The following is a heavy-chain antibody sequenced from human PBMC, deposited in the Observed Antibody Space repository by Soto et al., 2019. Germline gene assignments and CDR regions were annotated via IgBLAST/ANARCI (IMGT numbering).Heavy chain of an antibody. CDR3: ARPARECSSPGCAN. V-gene: IGHV3-7*01. Sequence: VPLVESGGGLVQPGGSLRLSCVVSGLTFSNYWMSWVRQAPGKGLEWVANINRDGSETYYVDSVKGRFTISRDNIKNSLYLQMTSLRAEDTAVYYCARPARECSSPGCANWGQGTLVTVSS. CDR2: INRDGSET. J-gene: IGHJ4*02. CDR1: GLTFSNYW. D-gene: IGHD2-2*01.